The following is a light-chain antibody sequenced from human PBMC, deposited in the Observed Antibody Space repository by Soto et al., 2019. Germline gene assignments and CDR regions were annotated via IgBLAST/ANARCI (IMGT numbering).Light chain of an antibody. Sequence: EIVLTQSPGTLSLSPGERATLSCRASQSVTSGYLAWYQQKPGQAPRLLIYDASGRATGIPDRFSGSGSGTDFTLTISRLEPDDFAVYYCRQYVASPSAWTFGHGSKVEIK. V-gene: IGKV3-20*01. J-gene: IGKJ1*01. CDR2: DAS. CDR3: RQYVASPSAWT. CDR1: QSVTSGY.